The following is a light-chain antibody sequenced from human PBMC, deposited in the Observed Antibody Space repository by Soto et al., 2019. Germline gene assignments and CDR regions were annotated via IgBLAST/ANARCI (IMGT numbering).Light chain of an antibody. V-gene: IGKV1-5*03. J-gene: IGKJ1*01. CDR2: QTS. CDR1: QSIGSW. CDR3: QQCNTYST. Sequence: DIQLTQSPSILSASVGDRVTITCRASQSIGSWLAWYQQKPGKAPNLLIFQTSNLESGVPSRFSGSGSGTEFTLTISSMQPDDFATYYCQQCNTYSTFGQGTKVETK.